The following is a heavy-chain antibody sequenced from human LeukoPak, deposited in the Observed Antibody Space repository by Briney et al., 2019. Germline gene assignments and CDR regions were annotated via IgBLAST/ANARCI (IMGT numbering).Heavy chain of an antibody. D-gene: IGHD1-1*01. CDR3: ARGILDVTNALDI. CDR1: GYTFTMYP. Sequence: ASVKVSCKTSGYTFTMYPVNWVRQAPGQGPEWMGWINTNSGNPTYARDFTGRFVFSMDTSVSTAYLEIISLKTEDTAMYYCARGILDVTNALDIWGLGTLVTVSS. J-gene: IGHJ3*02. V-gene: IGHV7-4-1*02. CDR2: INTNSGNP.